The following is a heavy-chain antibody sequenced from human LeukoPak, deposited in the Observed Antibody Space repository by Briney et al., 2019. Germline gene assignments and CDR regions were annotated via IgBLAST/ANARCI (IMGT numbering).Heavy chain of an antibody. J-gene: IGHJ4*02. D-gene: IGHD1-14*01. Sequence: GASVTVSCKVSGYTLTELSMHWVRQAPGKGLEWMGGFDPEDGETIYAQKFQGRVTMTEDTSTGTAYMELSSLRSEDTAAYYCATRTTRGSIVHDYWGQGTLVTVSS. V-gene: IGHV1-24*01. CDR1: GYTLTELS. CDR2: FDPEDGET. CDR3: ATRTTRGSIVHDY.